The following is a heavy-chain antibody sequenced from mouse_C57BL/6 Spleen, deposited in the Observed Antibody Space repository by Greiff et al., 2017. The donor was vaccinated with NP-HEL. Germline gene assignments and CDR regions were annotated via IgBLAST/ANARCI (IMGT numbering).Heavy chain of an antibody. J-gene: IGHJ4*01. CDR3: ARERDMVTTGAMDY. Sequence: QVQLQQPGAELVKPGASVKLSCKASGYTFTSYWMHWVKQRPGQVLEWIGMIHPNSGSTNYNEKFKSKATLTVDKSSSTAYMQLSSLTSEDSAVYYYARERDMVTTGAMDYWGQGTSVTVSS. V-gene: IGHV1-64*01. CDR1: GYTFTSYW. D-gene: IGHD2-2*01. CDR2: IHPNSGST.